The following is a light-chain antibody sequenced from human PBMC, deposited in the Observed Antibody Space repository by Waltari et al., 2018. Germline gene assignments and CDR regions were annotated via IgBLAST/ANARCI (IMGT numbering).Light chain of an antibody. CDR3: QQRRDWPLT. CDR2: DTS. J-gene: IGKJ4*01. CDR1: QSVTNY. V-gene: IGKV3-11*01. Sequence: DIVLSQSPAILSLSPGEMPSLSCRASQSVTNYLAWYQQNPGQAPRLLIYDTSNRATGIPARFSGSGFGTDFTLTISSLEPEDFAVYYCQQRRDWPLTFGGGTKVEIK.